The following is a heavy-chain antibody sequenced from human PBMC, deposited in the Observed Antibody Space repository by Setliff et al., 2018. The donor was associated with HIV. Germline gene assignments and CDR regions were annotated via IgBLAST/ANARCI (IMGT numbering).Heavy chain of an antibody. CDR3: ARERRYHGSGSLFDN. J-gene: IGHJ4*02. CDR2: VSSDGTTK. V-gene: IGHV3-30*03. Sequence: GGSLRLSCAASGFTFDSYAMHWVRQAPGKGLEWAADVSSDGTTKYYADSVKGRFTISRDNSKNTLYLQMNNLRTEDTAVYFCARERRYHGSGSLFDNWGQGTLVTVSS. D-gene: IGHD3-10*01. CDR1: GFTFDSYA.